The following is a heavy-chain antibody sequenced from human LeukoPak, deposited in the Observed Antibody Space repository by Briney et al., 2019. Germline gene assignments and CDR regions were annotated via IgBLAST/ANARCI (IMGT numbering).Heavy chain of an antibody. V-gene: IGHV3-23*01. J-gene: IGHJ4*02. CDR3: AKGTLSSDYGDYRSPCDY. D-gene: IGHD4-17*01. Sequence: GGSVTLSCAASGFTFSSYAMIWVPQAPGKGLEWVSAISGSGGSTYYADSVKGRLTISRDNYKTTLYLQMNSLRAEDTAVYYCAKGTLSSDYGDYRSPCDYWGQGTLVTVSS. CDR2: ISGSGGST. CDR1: GFTFSSYA.